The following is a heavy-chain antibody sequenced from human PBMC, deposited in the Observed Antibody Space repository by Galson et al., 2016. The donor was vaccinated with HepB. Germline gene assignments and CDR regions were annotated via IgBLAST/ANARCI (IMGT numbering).Heavy chain of an antibody. CDR3: SRPDVLRFLEWLSENPGENAFDI. Sequence: TLSLTCTVSGGSISSSSYYWGWIRQPPGKGLEWIGSIYYSGSTYSNPFLKSRVIISVDTSKNQFSLKLSPVTAADTAVYYCSRPDVLRFLEWLSENPGENAFDIWGQGTMVTVSS. J-gene: IGHJ3*02. V-gene: IGHV4-39*01. D-gene: IGHD3-3*01. CDR1: GGSISSSSYY. CDR2: IYYSGST.